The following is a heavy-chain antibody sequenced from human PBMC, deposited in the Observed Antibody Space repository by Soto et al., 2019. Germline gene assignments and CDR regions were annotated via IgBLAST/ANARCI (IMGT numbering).Heavy chain of an antibody. D-gene: IGHD5-18*01. Sequence: QVQLQQWGAGLLKPSETLSLTCGVYGGSFSDYYWSWIRQAPGKGLEWIGEINHSGSTNYNPSLKRRVTISVDASKRQFSLKLSSVSAADTAVYYCARDGYSYGSFDYWGQGTLVTVSS. CDR2: INHSGST. CDR1: GGSFSDYY. CDR3: ARDGYSYGSFDY. V-gene: IGHV4-34*01. J-gene: IGHJ4*02.